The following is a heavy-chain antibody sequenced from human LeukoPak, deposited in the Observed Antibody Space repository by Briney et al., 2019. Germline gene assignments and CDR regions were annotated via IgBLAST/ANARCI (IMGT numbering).Heavy chain of an antibody. CDR1: GFTFCSYA. CDR3: SKDISAGGLDV. J-gene: IGHJ6*02. CDR2: VFWNGVDK. V-gene: IGHV3-9*01. D-gene: IGHD3-16*02. Sequence: GGSLRLSCAASGFTFCSYAMSWVRQAPGKGLEWVAGVFWNGVDKGYADSVKGRFTIFRDNAKSSMYLQMNSLRIEDTALYYCSKDISAGGLDVWGPGTPVTVSS.